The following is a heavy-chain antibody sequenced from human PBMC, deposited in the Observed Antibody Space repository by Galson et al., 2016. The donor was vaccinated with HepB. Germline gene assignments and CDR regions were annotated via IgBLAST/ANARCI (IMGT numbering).Heavy chain of an antibody. J-gene: IGHJ4*02. CDR2: ISSSGSYNT. Sequence: SLRLSCAASGFSFSDYYMTWIRQAPGKGLEWVSYISSSGSYNTNYADSVKGRFTISRDNAKNSLYLQMDSLRVEDTAVYYCARAASELDYWGQGTLVTASS. CDR1: GFSFSDYY. V-gene: IGHV3-11*06. CDR3: ARAASELDY. D-gene: IGHD6-19*01.